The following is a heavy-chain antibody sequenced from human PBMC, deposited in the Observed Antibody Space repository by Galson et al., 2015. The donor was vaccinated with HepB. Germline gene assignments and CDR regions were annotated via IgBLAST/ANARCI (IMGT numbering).Heavy chain of an antibody. Sequence: SLRLSCAASGFTFSSYAMSWVRQAPGKGLEWVSAISGSGGSTYYADSVKGRFTISRDNSKNTLYLQMNSLRAEDTAVYYCAKDTGYYGAFDIWGQGTMVTVSS. CDR3: AKDTGYYGAFDI. D-gene: IGHD3-3*01. V-gene: IGHV3-23*01. CDR2: ISGSGGST. CDR1: GFTFSSYA. J-gene: IGHJ3*02.